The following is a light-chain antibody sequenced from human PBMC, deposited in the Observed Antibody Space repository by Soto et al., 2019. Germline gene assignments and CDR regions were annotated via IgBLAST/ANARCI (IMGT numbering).Light chain of an antibody. CDR1: QGLISC. V-gene: IGKV1-12*01. J-gene: IGKJ4*01. CDR3: QQANRFPLT. Sequence: DIQMTQSPSSLSASAGDRVSITCRASQGLISCLAWYQQKPGGAPKLLIYTGSSLPSGVPSRFSGTGSGTDFTLAISSLEAEDVATYYCQQANRFPLTFGGGTKVEIK. CDR2: TGS.